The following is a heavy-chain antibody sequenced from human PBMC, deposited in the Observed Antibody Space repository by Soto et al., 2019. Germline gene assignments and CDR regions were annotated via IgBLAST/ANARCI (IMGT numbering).Heavy chain of an antibody. CDR1: GGTFSSYA. CDR2: IIPIFGTA. V-gene: IGHV1-69*13. CDR3: ARGGQWRTGNVRYYLDY. Sequence: GASVKVSCKASGGTFSSYAISWVRQAPGQGLEWMGGIIPIFGTADYAQKFQGRVTITADASTSTAYMELSSLRSEDTAAYYCARGGQWRTGNVRYYLDYWGQGTLVTVSS. D-gene: IGHD1-1*01. J-gene: IGHJ4*02.